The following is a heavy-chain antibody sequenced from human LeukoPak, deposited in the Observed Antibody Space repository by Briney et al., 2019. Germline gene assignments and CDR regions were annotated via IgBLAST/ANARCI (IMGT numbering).Heavy chain of an antibody. CDR1: GYTFTSYG. CDR2: INPSGGST. Sequence: ASVKVSCKASGYTFTSYGISWVRQAPGQGLEWMGIINPSGGSTSYAQKFQGRVTMTRDTSTSTVYMELSSLRSEDTAVYYCARDREAGGWYYFDYWGQGTLVTVSS. CDR3: ARDREAGGWYYFDY. D-gene: IGHD6-19*01. J-gene: IGHJ4*02. V-gene: IGHV1-46*01.